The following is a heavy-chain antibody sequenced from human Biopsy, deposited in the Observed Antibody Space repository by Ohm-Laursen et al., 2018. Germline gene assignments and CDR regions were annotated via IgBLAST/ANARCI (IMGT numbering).Heavy chain of an antibody. V-gene: IGHV3-48*01. D-gene: IGHD4-23*01. CDR1: GFTFSNFN. J-gene: IGHJ4*02. CDR3: ATDDYSGDSAY. Sequence: GSLRLSCVASGFTFSNFNMNWFRQAPGEGLEWVSYISSSSESIYYADSVRGRFTVSRDNAQNSMYLQMNSLRADDTAVYYCATDDYSGDSAYWGQGTLVTVSS. CDR2: ISSSSESI.